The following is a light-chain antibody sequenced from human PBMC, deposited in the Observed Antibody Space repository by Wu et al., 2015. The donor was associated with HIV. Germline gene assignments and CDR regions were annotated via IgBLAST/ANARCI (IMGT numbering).Light chain of an antibody. V-gene: IGKV3-20*01. CDR2: GAS. J-gene: IGKJ4*01. CDR3: QQYNSYPLT. CDR1: QSVNRNY. Sequence: EIVLTQSPGTLSLSPGERAALSCRASQSVNRNYLAWYQQKPGQAPRLLIYGASSRATGIPDRFSGSGSGTEFTLTISSLQPDDFATYFCQQYNSYPLTFGGGPRWRSN.